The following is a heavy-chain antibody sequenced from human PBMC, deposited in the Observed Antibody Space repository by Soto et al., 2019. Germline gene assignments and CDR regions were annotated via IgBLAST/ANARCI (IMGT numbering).Heavy chain of an antibody. V-gene: IGHV3-23*01. Sequence: RGSLRLYCAASGFTFSSYAMSWVRQALGKGLEWVSAVSGSGGSTYYADSMKGRFTLSSDNSKNTLYLQMNSLRAEDAAVYYCAKLSPYSNTSFPVGPYYYYYYMDVWGKGTAVAAP. CDR2: VSGSGGST. CDR1: GFTFSSYA. D-gene: IGHD4-4*01. J-gene: IGHJ6*03. CDR3: AKLSPYSNTSFPVGPYYYYYYMDV.